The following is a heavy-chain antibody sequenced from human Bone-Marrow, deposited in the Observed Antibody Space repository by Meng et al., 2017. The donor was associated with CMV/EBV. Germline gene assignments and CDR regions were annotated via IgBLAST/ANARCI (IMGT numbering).Heavy chain of an antibody. D-gene: IGHD2-8*01. CDR3: ARLATKWGDV. Sequence: SGPTLVKPTQTLTLTCTFSGFSLSTSPMRVSWIRQPPGKALEWLARIDWDNDKFYSTSLKSRLIISKDTSKNQVVLTMTNVNPADTATYYCARLATKWGDVWGQGTTVTVSS. CDR2: IDWDNDK. V-gene: IGHV2-70D*14. CDR1: GFSLSTSPMR. J-gene: IGHJ6*02.